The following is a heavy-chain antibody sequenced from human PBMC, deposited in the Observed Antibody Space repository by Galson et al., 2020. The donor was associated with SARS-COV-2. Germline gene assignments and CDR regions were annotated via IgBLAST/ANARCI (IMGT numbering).Heavy chain of an antibody. D-gene: IGHD1-1*01. CDR2: INAGNGNT. CDR3: ARDAGGNEDWFDP. Sequence: ASVKVSCKASGYTFTSYAMHWVRQAPGQRLEWMGWINAGNGNTKYSQKFQGRVTITRDTSASTAYMELSSLRSEDTAVYYCARDAGGNEDWFDPWGQGTLVTVSS. J-gene: IGHJ5*02. CDR1: GYTFTSYA. V-gene: IGHV1-3*01.